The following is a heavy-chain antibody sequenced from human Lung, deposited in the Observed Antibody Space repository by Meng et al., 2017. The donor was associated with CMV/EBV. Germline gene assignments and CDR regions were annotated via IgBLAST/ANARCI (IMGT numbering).Heavy chain of an antibody. CDR3: ARDRSSDWFDP. Sequence: CTVYGGSLSSGGYYWSWIRQHPGKGLEWIGYIYYSGSTYYNPSLKSRVTISVDTSKNQFFLKLSSVTAADTAVYYCARDRSSDWFDPWGQGTLVTVSS. CDR1: GGSLSSGGYY. J-gene: IGHJ5*02. CDR2: IYYSGST. V-gene: IGHV4-31*03. D-gene: IGHD3-10*01.